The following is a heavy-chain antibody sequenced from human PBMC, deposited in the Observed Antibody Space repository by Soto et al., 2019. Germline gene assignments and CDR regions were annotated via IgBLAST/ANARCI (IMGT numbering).Heavy chain of an antibody. Sequence: ASVTVSCTASGYTFTSYGISCVRQAPGQGLEWMGWISAYNGNTNYAQKLQGRVTMTTDTSTSTAYMELRSLRSDDTAVYYCAKSGSGSRYYYYGMDVWGQGTRVGVS. V-gene: IGHV1-18*04. CDR3: AKSGSGSRYYYYGMDV. D-gene: IGHD3-10*01. CDR1: GYTFTSYG. J-gene: IGHJ6*02. CDR2: ISAYNGNT.